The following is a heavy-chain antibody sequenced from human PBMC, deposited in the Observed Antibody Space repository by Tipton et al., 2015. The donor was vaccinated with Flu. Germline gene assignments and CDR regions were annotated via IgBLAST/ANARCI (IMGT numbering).Heavy chain of an antibody. CDR3: VRQYDLLTHYSYDVDV. Sequence: QLVQSGAEVKKAGESLKISCKGSGYTFSNDWIGWVRQRPGKGLEWMGIIYPGDSDTRYSPSFQGQVTISVDKSISTAYLQWSSLRASDTAMYYCVRQYDLLTHYSYDVDVWGQGTTVTVSS. CDR2: IYPGDSDT. V-gene: IGHV5-51*01. J-gene: IGHJ6*02. CDR1: GYTFSNDW. D-gene: IGHD3-9*01.